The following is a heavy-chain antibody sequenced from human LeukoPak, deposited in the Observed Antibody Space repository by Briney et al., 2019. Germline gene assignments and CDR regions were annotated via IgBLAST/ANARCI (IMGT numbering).Heavy chain of an antibody. CDR1: GGSISSYY. CDR3: ASSITAEYYFDY. CDR2: IYYSGST. D-gene: IGHD3-10*01. Sequence: SETLSLTCTVSGGSISSYYWSWIRQPPGKGLEWIGYIYYSGSTNYNPSLKSRVTISVDTSKNQFSLKLSSVTAADTAAYYCASSITAEYYFDYWGQGTLVTVSS. V-gene: IGHV4-59*01. J-gene: IGHJ4*02.